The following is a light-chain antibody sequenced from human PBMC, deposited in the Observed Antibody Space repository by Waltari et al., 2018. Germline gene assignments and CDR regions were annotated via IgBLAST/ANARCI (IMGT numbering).Light chain of an antibody. V-gene: IGLV2-14*03. J-gene: IGLJ3*02. CDR3: SSYTRVSASVV. CDR1: SSDIGTHNY. Sequence: QSALTQPASVSGSPGQSITISCPGTSSDIGTHNYASWYQQPPGRAPKLIIYDVIKRPSGVSIRFSGSKSDNTASLTISGLQAEDEADYYCSSYTRVSASVVFGGGTKLTVL. CDR2: DVI.